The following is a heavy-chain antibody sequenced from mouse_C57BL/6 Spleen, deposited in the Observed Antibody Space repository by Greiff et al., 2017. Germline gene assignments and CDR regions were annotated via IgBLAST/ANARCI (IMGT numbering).Heavy chain of an antibody. Sequence: EVMLVESGGGLVKPGGSLKLSCAASGFTFSIYTMSWVRQTPEKRLEWVATISGGGGNTYYPDSVKGRFTISRDNAKNTLYLQMSSLRSEDTALYYCARTNWDRYFDYWGQGTTLTVSS. J-gene: IGHJ2*01. V-gene: IGHV5-9*01. CDR2: ISGGGGNT. D-gene: IGHD4-1*01. CDR3: ARTNWDRYFDY. CDR1: GFTFSIYT.